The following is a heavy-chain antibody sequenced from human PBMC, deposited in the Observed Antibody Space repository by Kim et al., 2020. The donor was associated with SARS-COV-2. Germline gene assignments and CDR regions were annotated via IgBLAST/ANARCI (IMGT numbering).Heavy chain of an antibody. Sequence: GGSLRLSCEASEFTFSSFWMQWVRQAPGKGLEWVSRIKSDGTSTGYADSVKGLFTVSRDNAKNTLYLEMNSLSAEDTALYYCARGPVGFDHWGQGTLVTVSS. V-gene: IGHV3-74*01. D-gene: IGHD1-26*01. CDR1: EFTFSSFW. CDR3: ARGPVGFDH. CDR2: IKSDGTST. J-gene: IGHJ4*02.